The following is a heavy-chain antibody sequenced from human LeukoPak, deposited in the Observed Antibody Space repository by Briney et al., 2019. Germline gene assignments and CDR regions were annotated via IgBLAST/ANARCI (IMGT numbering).Heavy chain of an antibody. J-gene: IGHJ4*02. Sequence: GGSLRLSCAASGFIFSGSVMIWARLVPGKGLDWVSSISSSGSDTFYADSVKGRCAISRDNSKKTLFLHLNSLRAEDTAIYHCASKTGKTRTYNWGQGILVTVSS. CDR1: GFIFSGSV. D-gene: IGHD1-14*01. CDR3: ASKTGKTRTYN. V-gene: IGHV3-23*01. CDR2: ISSSGSDT.